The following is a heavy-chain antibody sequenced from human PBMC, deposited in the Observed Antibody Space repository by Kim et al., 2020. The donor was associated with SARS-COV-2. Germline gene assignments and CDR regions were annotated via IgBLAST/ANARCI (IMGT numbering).Heavy chain of an antibody. D-gene: IGHD3-22*01. CDR3: ARLQGYYYDRSGSRVFGY. Sequence: GESLKISCQGSGYSFDSHWIGWVRQMPGRGLEWMGIIYPGVSETKYSPSFQGQVTFSADKSINTAYLQWRRLKASDTAMYYCARLQGYYYDRSGSRVFGYWGRGPLVTVSS. CDR2: IYPGVSET. J-gene: IGHJ4*02. V-gene: IGHV5-51*01. CDR1: GYSFDSHW.